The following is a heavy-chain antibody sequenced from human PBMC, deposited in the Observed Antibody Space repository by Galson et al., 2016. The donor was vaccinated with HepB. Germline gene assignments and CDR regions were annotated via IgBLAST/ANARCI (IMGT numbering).Heavy chain of an antibody. J-gene: IGHJ4*02. CDR2: IYSGGGT. Sequence: SLRLSCAASGFTVSNNYMRWIRQAPGKGLEWVSFIYSGGGTYYADSVRGRFTISRDNSKNTLYLQMNSLIAEDTAVYYYGRGGNYAGSWGQGTLVTVSS. CDR3: GRGGNYAGS. D-gene: IGHD3-16*01. CDR1: GFTVSNNY. V-gene: IGHV3-66*01.